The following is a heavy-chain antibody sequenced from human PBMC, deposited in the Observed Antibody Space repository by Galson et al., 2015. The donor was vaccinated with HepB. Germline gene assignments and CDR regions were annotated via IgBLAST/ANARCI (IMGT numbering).Heavy chain of an antibody. D-gene: IGHD2-15*01. J-gene: IGHJ3*02. V-gene: IGHV3-43*01. Sequence: SLRLSCAASGFTFDDYTMHWVRQAPGKGLEWVSLISWDGGSTYYADSVKGRFTISRDNSKNSLYLQMNSLRTEDTALYYCAAPLLHDAFDIWGQGTMVTVSS. CDR2: ISWDGGST. CDR3: AAPLLHDAFDI. CDR1: GFTFDDYT.